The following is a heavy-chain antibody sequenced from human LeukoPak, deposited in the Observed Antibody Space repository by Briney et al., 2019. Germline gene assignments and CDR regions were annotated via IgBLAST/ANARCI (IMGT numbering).Heavy chain of an antibody. CDR1: GGSMRSRSYY. CDR3: ARGVAVAGTWYYYYYYYMDV. Sequence: SETLSLICTVSGGSMRSRSYYWGWIRQPPGKGLQWIGTISYSGSTYYNPSLKSRLTISGDTSKNQFSLELSSVTAADTAVYYCARGVAVAGTWYYYYYYYMDVWGKGTTVTVSS. V-gene: IGHV4-39*01. D-gene: IGHD6-19*01. CDR2: ISYSGST. J-gene: IGHJ6*03.